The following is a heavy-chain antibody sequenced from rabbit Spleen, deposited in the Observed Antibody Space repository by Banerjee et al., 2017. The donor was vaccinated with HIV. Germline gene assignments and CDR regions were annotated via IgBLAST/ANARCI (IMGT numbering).Heavy chain of an antibody. V-gene: IGHV1S40*01. J-gene: IGHJ6*01. D-gene: IGHD8-1*01. CDR1: GFSFSSDYY. CDR2: IAAGSAGTT. CDR3: ARDTGSSFSTYGMDL. Sequence: QSLEESGGDLVKPGTSLTLTCKASGFSFSSDYYMCWVRQAPGKGLEWIACIAAGSAGTTYYASWAKGRFTISKTSSTTVTLQATSLTAADTATYYCARDTGSSFSTYGMDLWGQGTLVTVS.